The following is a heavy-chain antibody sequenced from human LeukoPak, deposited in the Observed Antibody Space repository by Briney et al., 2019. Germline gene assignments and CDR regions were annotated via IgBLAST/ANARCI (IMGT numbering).Heavy chain of an antibody. CDR2: ISSDGTNE. V-gene: IGHV3-30-3*01. CDR3: ARDRSMVRGVIQYSFDY. D-gene: IGHD3-10*01. J-gene: IGHJ4*02. Sequence: PGRSLRLSCAASGFTFSTYAMHWVRQAPGRGLEWVAVISSDGTNEYYADSVKGRFTISRDNTKNTLYVQVNSLRAEDTAVYYCARDRSMVRGVIQYSFDYWGQGTPVTVSS. CDR1: GFTFSTYA.